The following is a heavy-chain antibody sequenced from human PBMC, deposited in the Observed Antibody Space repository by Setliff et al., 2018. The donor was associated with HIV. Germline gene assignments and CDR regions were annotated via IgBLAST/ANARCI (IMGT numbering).Heavy chain of an antibody. D-gene: IGHD3-22*01. CDR2: IYTSGST. CDR1: GVSISSGSYY. Sequence: PSETLSLTCTVSGVSISSGSYYWSWIRQSAGKGLEWIGRIYTSGSTNDNPSLKSRITISVDTSNNQFSLRLSSVTAADTAVYYCAREFEYYDSRGFRYYYMDVSGKGTAVTVSS. V-gene: IGHV4-61*02. J-gene: IGHJ6*03. CDR3: AREFEYYDSRGFRYYYMDV.